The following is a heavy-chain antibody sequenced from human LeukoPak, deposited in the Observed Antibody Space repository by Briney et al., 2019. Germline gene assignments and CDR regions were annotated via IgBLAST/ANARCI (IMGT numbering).Heavy chain of an antibody. CDR3: AREVRSFNGRAGYYYYCMDV. CDR2: IYASGKS. D-gene: IGHD2-8*01. V-gene: IGHV4-59*10. J-gene: IGHJ6*03. CDR1: GVSVNYSY. Sequence: SETLSLTCAVSGVSVNYSYWSWIGQPAGKELEYIGRIYASGKSNSNASLTSRVTLSVATSTCKFSLSLRSVTAADTAIYYCAREVRSFNGRAGYYYYCMDVWGEGATVTVSS.